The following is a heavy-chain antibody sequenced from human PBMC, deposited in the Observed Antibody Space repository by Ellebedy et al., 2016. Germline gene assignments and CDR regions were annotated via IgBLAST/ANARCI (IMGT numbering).Heavy chain of an antibody. Sequence: GESLKISXVASGFIFSDYDMHWVRQVSGKGLEWVSAIGTTGDAYSPDSLKDRFTISRDNAKNSLFLQMNSLRAGDTAMYYCARGSSGWYSEFDSWGQGTLVTVSS. CDR2: IGTTGDA. CDR3: ARGSSGWYSEFDS. V-gene: IGHV3-13*01. D-gene: IGHD6-19*01. CDR1: GFIFSDYD. J-gene: IGHJ4*02.